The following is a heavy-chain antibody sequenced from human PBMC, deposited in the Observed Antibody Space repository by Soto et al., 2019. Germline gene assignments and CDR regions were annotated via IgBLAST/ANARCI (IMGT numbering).Heavy chain of an antibody. CDR2: IRQDGNEE. CDR3: AKAEGYSFDI. V-gene: IGHV3-7*01. J-gene: IGHJ3*02. Sequence: EVQLVETGGGLVQPGGSLRLSCAASGFTFRSHWMSWVRQAPGKGLEWVANIRQDGNEEQYLDSVKGRFTLSRDNAKNLLYLQMNGLRVEDTTVYYCAKAEGYSFDIRGQGTMVTVSS. CDR1: GFTFRSHW. D-gene: IGHD1-1*01.